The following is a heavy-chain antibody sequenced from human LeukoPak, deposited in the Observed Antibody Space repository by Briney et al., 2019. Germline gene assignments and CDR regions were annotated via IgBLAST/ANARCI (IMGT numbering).Heavy chain of an antibody. D-gene: IGHD3-22*01. V-gene: IGHV4-59*01. CDR1: GGSISSYY. Sequence: SETLSLTCTVSGGSISSYYWSWIRQPPGKGLEWIGYIYYSGSTNYNPSLKSRVTISVDTSKNQFSLKLSSVTAADTAVYYCARGDEWLLPNDYWGQGTLVTVS. CDR3: ARGDEWLLPNDY. J-gene: IGHJ4*02. CDR2: IYYSGST.